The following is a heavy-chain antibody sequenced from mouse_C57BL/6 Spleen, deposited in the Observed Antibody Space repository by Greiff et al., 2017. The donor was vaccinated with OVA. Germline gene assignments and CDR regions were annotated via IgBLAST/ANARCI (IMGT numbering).Heavy chain of an antibody. D-gene: IGHD1-1*01. CDR2: INPSSGYT. V-gene: IGHV1-4*01. J-gene: IGHJ2*01. Sequence: QVHVKQSGAELARPGASVKMSCKASGYTFTSYTMHWVKQRPGQGLEWIGYINPSSGYTKYNQKFKDKATLTADKSSSTAYMQLSSLTSEDSAVYYCARSPITTVVAEYWGQGTTLTVSS. CDR3: ARSPITTVVAEY. CDR1: GYTFTSYT.